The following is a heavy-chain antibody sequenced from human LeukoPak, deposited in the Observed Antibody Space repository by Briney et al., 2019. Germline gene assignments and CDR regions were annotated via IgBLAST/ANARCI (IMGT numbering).Heavy chain of an antibody. Sequence: SETLSLTCTVSGGFISSSSYYWGWIRQPPGKGLEWIGSIYYSGSTYYNPSLKSRVTISVDTSKNQFSLKLSSVTAADTAVYYCARDTPFFDFWSGYYAGIWFDPWGQGTLVTVSS. CDR2: IYYSGST. D-gene: IGHD3-3*01. CDR1: GGFISSSSYY. J-gene: IGHJ5*02. V-gene: IGHV4-39*07. CDR3: ARDTPFFDFWSGYYAGIWFDP.